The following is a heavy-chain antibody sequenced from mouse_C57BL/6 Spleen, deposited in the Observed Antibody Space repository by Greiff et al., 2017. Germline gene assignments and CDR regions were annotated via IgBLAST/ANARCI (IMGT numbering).Heavy chain of an antibody. Sequence: EVKLVESGPELVKPGASVKISCKASGYSFTGYYMHWVKQSHGNILDWIGYIYPYNGVSSYNQKFKGKATLTVDKSSSTAYMELRSLTSEDSAVYYCARGGDYDSAWFAYWGQGTLVTVSA. D-gene: IGHD2-4*01. CDR3: ARGGDYDSAWFAY. CDR1: GYSFTGYY. CDR2: IYPYNGVS. V-gene: IGHV1-31*01. J-gene: IGHJ3*01.